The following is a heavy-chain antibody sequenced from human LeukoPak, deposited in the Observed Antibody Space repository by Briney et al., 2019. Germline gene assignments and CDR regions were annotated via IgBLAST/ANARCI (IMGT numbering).Heavy chain of an antibody. J-gene: IGHJ6*03. V-gene: IGHV1-8*01. CDR1: GYTFTSYD. CDR2: MNPNSGNT. CDR3: ARSLPAAYYYYYYMDV. D-gene: IGHD2-2*01. Sequence: ASVKVSCKASGYTFTSYDINWVRQATGQGLEWMGWMNPNSGNTGYAQKFQGRVTMTRNTSISTAYMELSSLGSEDTAVYYCARSLPAAYYYYYYMDVWGKGTTVTVSS.